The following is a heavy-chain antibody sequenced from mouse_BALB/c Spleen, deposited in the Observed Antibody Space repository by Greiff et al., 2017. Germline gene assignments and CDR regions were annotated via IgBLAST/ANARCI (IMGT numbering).Heavy chain of an antibody. CDR3: ARDRYYYFDY. Sequence: EVKVEESGPGLVKPSQSLSLTCSVTGFSITSGHYWNWIRQFPGNKLEWMGYISYDGSNNYNPSLKNRISITRDTSKNQFFLKLNSVTTEDTATYYCARDRYYYFDYWGQGTTLTVSS. CDR2: ISYDGSN. D-gene: IGHD2-12*01. J-gene: IGHJ2*01. CDR1: GFSITSGHY. V-gene: IGHV3-6*02.